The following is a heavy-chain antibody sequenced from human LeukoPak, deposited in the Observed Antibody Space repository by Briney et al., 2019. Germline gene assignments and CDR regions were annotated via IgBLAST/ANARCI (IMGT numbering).Heavy chain of an antibody. J-gene: IGHJ5*02. V-gene: IGHV4-39*01. CDR1: GGSIGSSSYY. CDR2: IYYSGST. D-gene: IGHD5-18*01. CDR3: ARVGYSYGLNWFDP. Sequence: SETLSLTXTVSGGSIGSSSYYWGWICQPPGKGLQWIGSIYYSGSTYYNPSLKSRVTISVDTSKNQFSLKLSSVTAADTAVYYCARVGYSYGLNWFDPWGQGTLVTVSS.